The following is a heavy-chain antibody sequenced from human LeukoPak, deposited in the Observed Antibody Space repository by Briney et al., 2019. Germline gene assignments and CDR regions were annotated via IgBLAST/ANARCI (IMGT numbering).Heavy chain of an antibody. CDR1: GFTFSSYA. CDR2: ISGGGGTT. Sequence: GGSLRLSCAASGFTFSSYAMSWLRQAPGKGLEWGSAISGGGGTTYYADSVKGRFTISRDNSKNTLYLQMNSLRAEDTAVYYCAKARGSSYTFDYWGQGTLVTFSS. D-gene: IGHD3-10*01. CDR3: AKARGSSYTFDY. V-gene: IGHV3-23*01. J-gene: IGHJ4*02.